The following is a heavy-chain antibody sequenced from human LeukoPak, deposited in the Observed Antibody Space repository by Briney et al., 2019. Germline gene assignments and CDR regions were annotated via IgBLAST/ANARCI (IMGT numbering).Heavy chain of an antibody. CDR3: ARDKHSYGQPFFDY. CDR1: DYSISSGYY. Sequence: PSETLSLTCAVSDYSISSGYYWGWIRQPPGKGLEWIGNVYHRGTTLYNPSLKSRVTISVDTSKNQFSLMLRSVTAADTAVYYCARDKHSYGQPFFDYWGQGTLVPVSS. V-gene: IGHV4-38-2*02. J-gene: IGHJ4*02. D-gene: IGHD5-18*01. CDR2: VYHRGTT.